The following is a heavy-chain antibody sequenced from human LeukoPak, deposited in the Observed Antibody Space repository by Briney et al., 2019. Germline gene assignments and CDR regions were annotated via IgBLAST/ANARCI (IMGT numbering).Heavy chain of an antibody. CDR1: GFTFKSAW. D-gene: IGHD4-17*01. V-gene: IGHV3-15*05. CDR2: IKSKTDGGTT. Sequence: GGSLRLSCAASGFTFKSAWMTWVRQAPGKGLEWVGHIKSKTDGGTTDYGAPVKGRFTISRDDSKNTVFLQINSLKTEDTAVYFCTTWAAWTTTRDYWGQGTLVTVSS. CDR3: TTWAAWTTTRDY. J-gene: IGHJ4*02.